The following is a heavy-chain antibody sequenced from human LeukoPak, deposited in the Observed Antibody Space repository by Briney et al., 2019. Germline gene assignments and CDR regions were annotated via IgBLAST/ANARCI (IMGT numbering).Heavy chain of an antibody. V-gene: IGHV4-39*07. CDR3: ARGRRPYYFDY. CDR1: GGSISSSSYY. CDR2: IYYSGST. J-gene: IGHJ4*02. Sequence: SETLSLTCTVSGGSISSSSYYWGWIRQPPGKGLEWIGSIYYSGSTYYNPSLKGRVTISVDTSKNQFSLKLSSVTAADTAVYYCARGRRPYYFDYWGQGIKVTVSS.